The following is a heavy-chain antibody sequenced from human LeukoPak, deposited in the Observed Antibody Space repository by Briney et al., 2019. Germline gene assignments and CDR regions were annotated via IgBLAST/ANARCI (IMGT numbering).Heavy chain of an antibody. CDR2: IYYSGST. D-gene: IGHD5-12*01. CDR1: GGSISSGDYY. J-gene: IGHJ4*02. V-gene: IGHV4-30-4*01. CDR3: AYSGYLYYFDY. Sequence: SETLSLTCTVSGGSISSGDYYWSWIRQPPGKGLEWIGYIYYSGSTYYNPSLKSRVTISVDTSKNRFSLKLSSVTAADTAVYYCAYSGYLYYFDYWGQGTLVTVSS.